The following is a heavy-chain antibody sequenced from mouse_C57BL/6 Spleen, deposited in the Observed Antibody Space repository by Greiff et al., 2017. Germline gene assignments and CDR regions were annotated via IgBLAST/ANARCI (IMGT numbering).Heavy chain of an antibody. V-gene: IGHV3-6*01. D-gene: IGHD1-1*01. CDR1: GYSITSGYY. Sequence: EVKLQESGPGLVKPSQSLSLTCSVTGYSITSGYYWNWIRQFPGNKLEWMGYISYDGSNNYNPSLKNRISITRDTSKNQFFLKLNSVTTEDTATYYCARAPIDYYGSSYGFAYWGQGTLVTVSA. CDR2: ISYDGSN. CDR3: ARAPIDYYGSSYGFAY. J-gene: IGHJ3*01.